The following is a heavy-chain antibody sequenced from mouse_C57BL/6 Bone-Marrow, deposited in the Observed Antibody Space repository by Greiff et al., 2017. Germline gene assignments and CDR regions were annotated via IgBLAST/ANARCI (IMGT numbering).Heavy chain of an antibody. CDR2: IDPEDGDT. J-gene: IGHJ3*01. CDR3: TTSDGYYWFAY. CDR1: GFNIKDYY. Sequence: VQLQQSGAELVRPGASVKLSCTASGFNIKDYYMHWVKQRPEQGLEWIGRIDPEDGDTEYAPKFQGKATMPADTSSNTAYLQLSSLTSEDTAVYYCTTSDGYYWFAYWGQGTLVTVSA. V-gene: IGHV14-1*01. D-gene: IGHD2-3*01.